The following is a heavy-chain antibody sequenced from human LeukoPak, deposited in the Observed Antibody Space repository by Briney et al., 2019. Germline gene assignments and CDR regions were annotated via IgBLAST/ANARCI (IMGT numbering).Heavy chain of an antibody. CDR3: VRVNTYYYDSSPS. J-gene: IGHJ4*02. D-gene: IGHD3-22*01. CDR1: GFVFRKTW. Sequence: GGSLRLSCAASGFVFRKTWMAWVRQAPGKGPECVAGINDDGKENYYGDSVKGRFTISRDNDMNELYLHMSSLRVDDTAVYYCVRVNTYYYDSSPSWGQGTLVIVSS. CDR2: INDDGKEN. V-gene: IGHV3-7*01.